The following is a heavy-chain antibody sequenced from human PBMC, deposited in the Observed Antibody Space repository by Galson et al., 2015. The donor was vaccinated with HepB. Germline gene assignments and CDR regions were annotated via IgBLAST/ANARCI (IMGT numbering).Heavy chain of an antibody. CDR1: GYTFTSYY. Sequence: SVKVSCKASGYTFTSYYMHWVRQAPGQGLEWMGIINPSGGSTSYAQKFQGRVTMTRDTSTSTVYMELSSLRSEDTAVYYCARGQRGITGTTRAFDYWGQGTLVTVSS. J-gene: IGHJ4*02. CDR2: INPSGGST. D-gene: IGHD1-20*01. V-gene: IGHV1-46*01. CDR3: ARGQRGITGTTRAFDY.